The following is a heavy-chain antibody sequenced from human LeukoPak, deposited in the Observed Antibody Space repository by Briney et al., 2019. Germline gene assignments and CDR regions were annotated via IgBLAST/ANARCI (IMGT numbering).Heavy chain of an antibody. D-gene: IGHD4-17*01. J-gene: IGHJ4*02. V-gene: IGHV1-18*01. Sequence: ASVKVSCKASGYTFTSYDINWVRQATGQGLEWMGRISTYTGNSNYAQKFQDRVSMTRDTSTSTAYMELRNLSSDDAAVYYCARTMTTMTTHGELDFWGQGTLVTVSS. CDR2: ISTYTGNS. CDR1: GYTFTSYD. CDR3: ARTMTTMTTHGELDF.